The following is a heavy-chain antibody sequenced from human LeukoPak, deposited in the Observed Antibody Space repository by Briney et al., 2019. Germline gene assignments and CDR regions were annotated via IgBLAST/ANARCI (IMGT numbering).Heavy chain of an antibody. D-gene: IGHD6-13*01. CDR3: ARVMPSSAAAGTYYFDY. J-gene: IGHJ4*02. CDR2: IHYSGST. Sequence: SETLSLTCTVSGGSISSYYWSWIRQPPGKGLEWIGYIHYSGSTNYNPSLKSRVTISVDTSKNQFSLELSSVTAADTAVYYCARVMPSSAAAGTYYFDYWGQGTLVTVSS. V-gene: IGHV4-59*01. CDR1: GGSISSYY.